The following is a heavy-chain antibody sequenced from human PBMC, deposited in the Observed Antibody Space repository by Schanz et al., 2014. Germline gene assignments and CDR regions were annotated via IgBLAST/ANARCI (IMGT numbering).Heavy chain of an antibody. V-gene: IGHV3-23*04. Sequence: EVQLVQSGGGLVQPGGSLRLSCAASGFTFDKYAMHWVRQPPGRGLEWVSYIGNGGVTIYYADSVKGRFTISSDNSKSTLYLQMSSLRAEDTAVYYCAKDRSWDYDSSGYFDYWGQGTLVTVSS. CDR1: GFTFDKYA. J-gene: IGHJ4*02. D-gene: IGHD3-22*01. CDR2: IGNGGVTI. CDR3: AKDRSWDYDSSGYFDY.